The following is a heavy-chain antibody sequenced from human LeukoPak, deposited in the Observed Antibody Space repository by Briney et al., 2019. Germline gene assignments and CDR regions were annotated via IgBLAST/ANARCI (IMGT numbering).Heavy chain of an antibody. Sequence: SVKVSCKASGGTFSSYAISWVRQAPAQGLEWMGGIIPIFGTANYAQKFQGRVTITADESTSTAYMELSSLRSEDTAVYCCARVLDYYYGMDVWGKGTTVTVSS. J-gene: IGHJ6*04. CDR3: ARVLDYYYGMDV. V-gene: IGHV1-69*01. CDR1: GGTFSSYA. CDR2: IIPIFGTA.